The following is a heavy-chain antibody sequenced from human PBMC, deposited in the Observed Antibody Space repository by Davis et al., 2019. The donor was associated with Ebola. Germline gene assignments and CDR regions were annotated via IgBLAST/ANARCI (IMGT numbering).Heavy chain of an antibody. CDR1: GGSFSGYY. D-gene: IGHD2-2*01. CDR3: ARGLVVVPAAPQDSYYYYMDV. Sequence: SETLSLTCAVYGGSFSGYYWSWIRQPPGKGLEWIGEIYHSGSTNYNPSLKSRVTISVDRSKNQFSLKLNSVTAADTAVYYCARGLVVVPAAPQDSYYYYMDVWGKGTTVTVSS. CDR2: IYHSGST. V-gene: IGHV4-34*01. J-gene: IGHJ6*03.